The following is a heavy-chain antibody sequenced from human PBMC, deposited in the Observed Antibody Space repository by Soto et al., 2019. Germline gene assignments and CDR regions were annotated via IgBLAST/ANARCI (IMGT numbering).Heavy chain of an antibody. D-gene: IGHD1-26*01. J-gene: IGHJ4*02. CDR3: ARGGGSDSCDY. CDR2: INHLETT. CDR1: GASITFGGYS. Sequence: PSETLSLTCTVSGASITFGGYSWSWIRQTPGKGLEWIGYINHLETTFYNPSFESRLTLSIERAKNQFSLKLHSMSAADRAVYFCARGGGSDSCDYWGQGILVTVSS. V-gene: IGHV4-30-2*01.